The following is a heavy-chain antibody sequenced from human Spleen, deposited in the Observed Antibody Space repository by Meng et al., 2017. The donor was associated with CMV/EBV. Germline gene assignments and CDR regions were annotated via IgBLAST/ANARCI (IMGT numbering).Heavy chain of an antibody. CDR3: AKVRGLTDY. J-gene: IGHJ4*02. CDR1: GFTFSSYW. V-gene: IGHV3-23*03. CDR2: IYSGGSST. Sequence: GGSLRLSCAASGFTFSSYWMHWVRQAPGKGLVWVSVIYSGGSSTYYADSVKGRFTISRDNSKNTLYLQMNSLRAEDTAVYYCAKVRGLTDYWGQGTLVTVSS.